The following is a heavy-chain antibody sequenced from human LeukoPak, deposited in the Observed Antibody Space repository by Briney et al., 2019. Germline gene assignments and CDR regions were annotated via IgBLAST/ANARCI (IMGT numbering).Heavy chain of an antibody. J-gene: IGHJ4*02. CDR3: AREMAGYCSSTSCPFDY. D-gene: IGHD2-2*01. Sequence: ASVKVSCKASGGTFSSYAISWVRQAPGQGLEWTGRIIPILGIANCAQKFQGRVTITADKSTSTAYMELSSLRSEDTAVYYCAREMAGYCSSTSCPFDYWGQGTLVTVSS. CDR1: GGTFSSYA. V-gene: IGHV1-69*04. CDR2: IIPILGIA.